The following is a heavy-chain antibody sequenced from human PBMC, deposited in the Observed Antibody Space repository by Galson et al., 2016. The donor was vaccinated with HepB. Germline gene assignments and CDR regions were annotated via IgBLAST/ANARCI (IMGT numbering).Heavy chain of an antibody. V-gene: IGHV3-48*03. CDR2: ISDTGRTT. Sequence: SLRLSCAASEFSFSYYEMNWVRQAPGKGLEWVSYISDTGRTTNYADSVKGRFTTSRDNVKKLLHLQMNSLGAEDTAVYYCARDGVRDYDSSGYYHYWYFDLWGRGTLVTVSS. CDR1: EFSFSYYE. CDR3: ARDGVRDYDSSGYYHYWYFDL. D-gene: IGHD3-22*01. J-gene: IGHJ2*01.